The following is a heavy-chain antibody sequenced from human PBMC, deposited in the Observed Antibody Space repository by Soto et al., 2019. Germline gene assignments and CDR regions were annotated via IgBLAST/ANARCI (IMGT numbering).Heavy chain of an antibody. V-gene: IGHV5-51*01. D-gene: IGHD2-2*01. Sequence: GESLKISCKGSGYSFTSYWIGWVRQMPGKGLEWMGIIYPGDSDTRYSPSFQGQVTISADKSISTAYLQWSSLKASDTAMYYCARPSYCSSTSGIDYYGMDVWGQGTTVTVSS. CDR3: ARPSYCSSTSGIDYYGMDV. CDR2: IYPGDSDT. J-gene: IGHJ6*02. CDR1: GYSFTSYW.